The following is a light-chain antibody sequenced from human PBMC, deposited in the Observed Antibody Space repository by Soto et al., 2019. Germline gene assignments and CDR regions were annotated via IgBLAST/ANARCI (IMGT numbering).Light chain of an antibody. CDR3: SSYAGSSNYV. Sequence: QSALTQPPSASGSPGQSVTISCTGTSSDVGGYNYVSWYQQHPGEAPKLMIYEVSKRPSGVPDRFSGSKSANTASLAVSGLQAEDEADYYCSSYAGSSNYVFGTGTKVIVL. CDR1: SSDVGGYNY. V-gene: IGLV2-8*01. J-gene: IGLJ1*01. CDR2: EVS.